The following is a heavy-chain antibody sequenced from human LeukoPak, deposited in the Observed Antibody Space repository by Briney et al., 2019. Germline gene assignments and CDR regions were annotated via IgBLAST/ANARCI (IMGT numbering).Heavy chain of an antibody. D-gene: IGHD6-13*01. CDR2: IYTSGST. CDR1: GGSISSCY. Sequence: SETLSLTCTVSGGSISSCYWWCIRQPAGEGLEWFGRIYTSGSTNYNPSLKSRVTMSVDTSKNQLSLKLSSVSAADTAVYYCARDRQLPGAGIQRYYFDYWGQGTLVTVSS. J-gene: IGHJ4*02. CDR3: ARDRQLPGAGIQRYYFDY. V-gene: IGHV4-4*07.